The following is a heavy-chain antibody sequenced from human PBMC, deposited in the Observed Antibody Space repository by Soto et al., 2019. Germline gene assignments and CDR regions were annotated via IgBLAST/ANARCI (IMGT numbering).Heavy chain of an antibody. CDR1: GGSFSGYY. J-gene: IGHJ4*02. CDR2: INHSGST. D-gene: IGHD2-8*02. V-gene: IGHV4-34*01. CDR3: ARAKITGLFDY. Sequence: QVQLQQWGAGLLKPSETLSLTCAVYGGSFSGYYWTWIRQPPGTGLEWIGEINHSGSTNYNPSLQSRVTISVDTSKNQFSLKLTSVTAADTAVYYCARAKITGLFDYWGQGTRVTVSS.